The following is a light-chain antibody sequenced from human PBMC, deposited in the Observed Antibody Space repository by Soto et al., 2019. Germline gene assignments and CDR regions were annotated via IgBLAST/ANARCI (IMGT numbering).Light chain of an antibody. CDR2: GNS. V-gene: IGLV1-40*01. Sequence: QAVVTQPPSVSGAPGQRVTISFTGSSSNIGAGYDVHWYQQLPGTARKLLIYGNSNRTSGVPDRFSGSKSGTSAALAITGLQAEDEADYYFQSYDSSLIVVFGGGTQLTVL. CDR3: QSYDSSLIVV. J-gene: IGLJ2*01. CDR1: SSNIGAGYD.